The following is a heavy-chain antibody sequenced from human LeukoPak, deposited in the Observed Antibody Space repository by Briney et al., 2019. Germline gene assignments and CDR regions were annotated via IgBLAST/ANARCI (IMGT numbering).Heavy chain of an antibody. Sequence: GSSVKVSCKASGGTFSSYAISWVRQAPRQGLEWMGGIIPIFGTANYAQKFQGRVTITADKSTSTAYMELSSLRSEDTAVYYCARDSGYCSSTSCPIDYWGQGTLVTVSS. J-gene: IGHJ4*02. D-gene: IGHD2-2*01. CDR1: GGTFSSYA. CDR2: IIPIFGTA. V-gene: IGHV1-69*06. CDR3: ARDSGYCSSTSCPIDY.